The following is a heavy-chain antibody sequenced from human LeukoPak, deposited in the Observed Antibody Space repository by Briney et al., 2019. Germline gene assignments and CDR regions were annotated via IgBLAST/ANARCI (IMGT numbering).Heavy chain of an antibody. CDR1: GGSFSGYY. CDR3: ARGARSGWVHTR. V-gene: IGHV4-34*01. J-gene: IGHJ4*02. D-gene: IGHD3-22*01. Sequence: SETLSLTCAVYGGSFSGYYWSWIRQPPGKGLEWIGEINHSGSTNYNPSLKSRVTISVDTSKNQFSLKLSSVTAADTAVYYCARGARSGWVHTRWGQGTLVTVSS. CDR2: INHSGST.